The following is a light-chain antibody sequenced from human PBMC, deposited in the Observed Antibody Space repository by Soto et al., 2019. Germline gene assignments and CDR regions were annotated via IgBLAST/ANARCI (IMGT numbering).Light chain of an antibody. J-gene: IGKJ2*01. CDR2: GAS. CDR3: QLFNKWPGT. Sequence: EIVMTQSPATLSVSPGERATLPCRANQSVSSNLAWYQQKPGQAPRLLIYGASTRATGIPARFSGSGSGTEFTLTISSLQSEDFAVYYCQLFNKWPGTFGQGPKLEIK. V-gene: IGKV3-15*01. CDR1: QSVSSN.